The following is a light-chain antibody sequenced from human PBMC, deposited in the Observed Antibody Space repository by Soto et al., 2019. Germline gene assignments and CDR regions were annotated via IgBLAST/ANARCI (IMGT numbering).Light chain of an antibody. CDR2: WSS. J-gene: IGKJ4*01. CDR3: HQYYGDPRT. CDR1: QSILYRSNNKNY. V-gene: IGKV4-1*01. Sequence: IVMTPSPASLAVSLGERATINCKSSQSILYRSNNKNYLAWYQQKPRQPPKLLIYWSSTRESGVPDRFSGSGSGTDFTLTISSLQAEDVAVYYCHQYYGDPRTLGGGTKVDIK.